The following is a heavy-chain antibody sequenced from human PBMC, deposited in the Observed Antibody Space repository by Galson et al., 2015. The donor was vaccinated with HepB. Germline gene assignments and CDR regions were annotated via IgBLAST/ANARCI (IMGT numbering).Heavy chain of an antibody. V-gene: IGHV3-23*01. J-gene: IGHJ4*02. CDR2: ISGSDDST. CDR3: AKGMAGSCTRVLCYSFDY. D-gene: IGHD2-8*02. Sequence: SLRLSCAASGFTFSTYAMSWVRQTPGKRLEWVAAISGSDDSTYHAASVRGRFTISRDDSKNTLYLQMNRLRAEDTATYYCAKGMAGSCTRVLCYSFDYWGQGSLVTVSS. CDR1: GFTFSTYA.